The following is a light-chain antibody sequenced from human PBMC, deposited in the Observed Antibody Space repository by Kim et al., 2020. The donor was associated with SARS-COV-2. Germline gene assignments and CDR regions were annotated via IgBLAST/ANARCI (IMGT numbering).Light chain of an antibody. J-gene: IGKJ4*01. Sequence: LSLGERGTLSCRASQNIRTNCLAWYQQKPGQSPRLLMYVASTRATGIPDRFSGSGSGTDFTLTIDRVEPEDSAVYYCQQYGDSITFGGGTKVDIK. CDR2: VAS. V-gene: IGKV3-20*01. CDR1: QNIRTNC. CDR3: QQYGDSIT.